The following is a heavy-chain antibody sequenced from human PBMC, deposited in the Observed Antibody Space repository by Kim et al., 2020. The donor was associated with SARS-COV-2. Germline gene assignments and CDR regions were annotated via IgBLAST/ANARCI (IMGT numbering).Heavy chain of an antibody. CDR1: GGSISSYY. Sequence: SETLSLTCTVSGGSISSYYRSWIRQPPGKGLEWIGYIYYSGSTNYNPSLKSRVTISVDTSKNQFSLKLSSVTAADTAVYYCARGPGAVDYWGQGTLVTVSS. V-gene: IGHV4-59*13. CDR2: IYYSGST. J-gene: IGHJ4*02. CDR3: ARGPGAVDY. D-gene: IGHD7-27*01.